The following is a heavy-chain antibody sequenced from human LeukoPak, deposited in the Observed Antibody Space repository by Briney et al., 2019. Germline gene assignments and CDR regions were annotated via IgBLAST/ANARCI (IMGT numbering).Heavy chain of an antibody. CDR2: INPNSGDT. CDR1: GYTFTDYY. V-gene: IGHV1-2*02. J-gene: IGHJ4*02. D-gene: IGHD2-2*01. Sequence: ATVKVSCKASGYTFTDYYLNWVRQAPGQGFEWMGWINPNSGDTNYAQKFQGRVTMTRDKSISTAHMEMSRLRSDDTAVYYCAIANFLYCSSTTCLFDYWGQGTLVTVSS. CDR3: AIANFLYCSSTTCLFDY.